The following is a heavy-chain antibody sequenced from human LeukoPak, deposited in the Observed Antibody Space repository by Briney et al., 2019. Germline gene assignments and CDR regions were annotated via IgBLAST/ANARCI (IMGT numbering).Heavy chain of an antibody. CDR2: IYTSGST. V-gene: IGHV4-61*02. D-gene: IGHD4-17*01. J-gene: IGHJ4*02. CDR1: GGSISSGSYY. CDR3: ARGRPTVTTDY. Sequence: PSQTLSLTCTVSGGSISSGSYYWSWIRQPAGKGLEWIGRIYTSGSTNYNPSLKSRVTISVDTSKTQFSLKLSSVTAADTAVYYCARGRPTVTTDYWGQGTLVTVSS.